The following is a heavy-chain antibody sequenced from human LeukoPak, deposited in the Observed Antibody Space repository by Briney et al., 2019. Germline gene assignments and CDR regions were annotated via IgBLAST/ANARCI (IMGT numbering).Heavy chain of an antibody. CDR2: IYYSGST. J-gene: IGHJ2*01. CDR3: ARDYGGNSPLSTEPNWYFDL. D-gene: IGHD4-23*01. Sequence: SETLSLTCTVSGGSISSGGYYWSWIRQHPGKGLEWIGYIYYSGSTYYNPSLKSRVTISVDTSKNQFSLKLSSVTAADTAVYYCARDYGGNSPLSTEPNWYFDLWGRGTLVTVSS. CDR1: GGSISSGGYY. V-gene: IGHV4-31*03.